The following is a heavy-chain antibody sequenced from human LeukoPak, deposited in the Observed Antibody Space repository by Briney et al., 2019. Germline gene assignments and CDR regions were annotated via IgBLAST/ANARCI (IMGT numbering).Heavy chain of an antibody. V-gene: IGHV3-15*01. CDR1: GFTFSTFSNAS. CDR2: IKSKTDGGTT. Sequence: GGSLRLSCAASGFTFSTFSNASMSWVRQAPGKGLEWVGRIKSKTDGGTTDYAAPVKGRFTISRDDSKDTLYLQMNSLKTEDTAVYYCTTDYYYDSSGYYSWYFDLWGRGTLVTVSS. J-gene: IGHJ2*01. CDR3: TTDYYYDSSGYYSWYFDL. D-gene: IGHD3-22*01.